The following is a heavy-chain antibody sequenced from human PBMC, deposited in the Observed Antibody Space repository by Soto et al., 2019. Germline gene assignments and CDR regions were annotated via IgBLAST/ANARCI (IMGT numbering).Heavy chain of an antibody. CDR2: ISTYNGDT. Sequence: GASVKVSCKASGYTFTRSGISWVRQAPGQGLELLGWISTYNGDTNYAQTFQGRVTMTTDTSTSTVHMEVRSLRSDDTAFYYCAREGVAPYYYYGMDVWGKGTPVTVS. V-gene: IGHV1-18*01. CDR3: AREGVAPYYYYGMDV. D-gene: IGHD5-12*01. CDR1: GYTFTRSG. J-gene: IGHJ6*04.